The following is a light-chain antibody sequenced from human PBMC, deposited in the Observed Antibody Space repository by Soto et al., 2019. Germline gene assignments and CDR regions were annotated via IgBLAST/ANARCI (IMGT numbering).Light chain of an antibody. CDR2: GNS. CDR3: QSYDSSLSGSSV. V-gene: IGLV1-40*01. CDR1: SANIGAGYE. Sequence: QPVLTQPPSVSGAPGQRVTISCTGSSANIGAGYEVHWYQQLPGTAPKLLIHGNSNRPSGVPDRFSGSKSGTSASLAITGLQAEYEADYYCQSYDSSLSGSSVFGTGTKLTVL. J-gene: IGLJ1*01.